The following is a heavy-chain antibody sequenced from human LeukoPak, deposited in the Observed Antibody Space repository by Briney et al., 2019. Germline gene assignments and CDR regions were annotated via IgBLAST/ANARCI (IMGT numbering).Heavy chain of an antibody. CDR2: IYHSGST. CDR1: GYSISSGYY. Sequence: SETLSLTCAVSGYSISSGYYWGWIRQPPGKGLEWIGSIYHSGSTYYNPSLKSRVTISVDTSKNQFSLKLSSVTAADTAVYYCARIYGDGYNPSYWGQGTLVTASS. CDR3: ARIYGDGYNPSY. D-gene: IGHD5-24*01. J-gene: IGHJ4*02. V-gene: IGHV4-38-2*01.